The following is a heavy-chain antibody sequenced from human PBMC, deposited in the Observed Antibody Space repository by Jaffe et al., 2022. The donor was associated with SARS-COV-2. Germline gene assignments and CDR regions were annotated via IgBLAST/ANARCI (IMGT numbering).Heavy chain of an antibody. CDR1: GFTFSSYS. CDR2: ISSSSSYI. CDR3: ARSDFWSGYTALDY. D-gene: IGHD3-3*01. Sequence: EVQLVESGGGLVKPGGSLRLSCAASGFTFSSYSMNWVRQAPGKGLEWVSSISSSSSYIYYADSVKGRFTISRDNAKNSLYLQMNSLRAEDTAVYYCARSDFWSGYTALDYWGQGTLVTVSS. J-gene: IGHJ4*02. V-gene: IGHV3-21*01.